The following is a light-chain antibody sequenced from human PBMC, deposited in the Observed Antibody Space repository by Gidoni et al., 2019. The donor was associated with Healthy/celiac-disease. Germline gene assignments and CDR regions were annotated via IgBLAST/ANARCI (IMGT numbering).Light chain of an antibody. V-gene: IGKV1-5*01. CDR1: QSISSW. CDR2: DAS. Sequence: DIPMTQSPSTLSASVGDRVTITCRASQSISSWLAWYQQKPGKAPKLLIYDASSLESGVPSRFSGSGSGTEFTLTISSLQPDDFATYYGQQYNSYSTFGQGTKVEIK. CDR3: QQYNSYST. J-gene: IGKJ1*01.